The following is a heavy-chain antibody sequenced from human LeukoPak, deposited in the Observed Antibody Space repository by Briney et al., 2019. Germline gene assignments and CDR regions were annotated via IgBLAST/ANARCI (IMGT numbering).Heavy chain of an antibody. D-gene: IGHD5-12*01. CDR3: AGGGYDPFNYYYYYYMGV. V-gene: IGHV1-69*05. CDR1: GGTFSSYA. Sequence: SVKVSCKASGGTFSSYAISWVRQAPGQGLEWMGGIIPIFGTANYAQKFQGRVTITTDESTSTAYMELSSLRSEDTAVYYCAGGGYDPFNYYYYYYMGVWGKGTTVTVSS. J-gene: IGHJ6*03. CDR2: IIPIFGTA.